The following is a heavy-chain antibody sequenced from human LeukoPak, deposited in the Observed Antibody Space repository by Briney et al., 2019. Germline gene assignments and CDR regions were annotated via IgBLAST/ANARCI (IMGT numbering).Heavy chain of an antibody. Sequence: ASVKVSCKASGGTFSSYAISWVRQAPGQGLEWMGWISAYNGNTNYAQKLQGRVTMTTDTSTSTAYMELRSLRSDDTAVYYCARVGNCSSTSCYTVWFDPWGQGTLVTVSS. CDR3: ARVGNCSSTSCYTVWFDP. J-gene: IGHJ5*02. CDR2: ISAYNGNT. V-gene: IGHV1-18*01. CDR1: GGTFSSYA. D-gene: IGHD2-2*02.